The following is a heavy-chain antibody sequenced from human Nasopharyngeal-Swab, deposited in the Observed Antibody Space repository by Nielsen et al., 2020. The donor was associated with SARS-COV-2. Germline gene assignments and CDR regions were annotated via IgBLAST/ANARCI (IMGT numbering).Heavy chain of an antibody. V-gene: IGHV1-69*13. J-gene: IGHJ4*02. Sequence: SVKVSCKASGGTFSSYAISWVRQAPGQGLEWMGGIIPIFGTANYAQKFQGRVTITADESTSTAYMELSSLRSEDTAVYYCARTYYYGSGSYCNFDYWGQGTLVTVSS. CDR1: GGTFSSYA. CDR2: IIPIFGTA. CDR3: ARTYYYGSGSYCNFDY. D-gene: IGHD3-10*01.